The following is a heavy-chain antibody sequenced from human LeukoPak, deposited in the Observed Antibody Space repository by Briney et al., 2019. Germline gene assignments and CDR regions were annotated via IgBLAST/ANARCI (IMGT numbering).Heavy chain of an antibody. D-gene: IGHD3-10*01. CDR3: ATEPVLYGSQADDY. CDR1: GYTFTGYY. Sequence: GASVKVSCKASGYTFTGYYMYWVRQAPGQGLEWMGWINPNSGGTNYAQKFQGRVTMTRDTSISTAYMELSRLRSDDTAVYYCATEPVLYGSQADDYWGQGTLVTVSS. J-gene: IGHJ4*02. V-gene: IGHV1-2*02. CDR2: INPNSGGT.